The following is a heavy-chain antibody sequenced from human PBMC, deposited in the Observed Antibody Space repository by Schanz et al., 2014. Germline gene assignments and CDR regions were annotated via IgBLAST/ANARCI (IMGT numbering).Heavy chain of an antibody. J-gene: IGHJ4*02. D-gene: IGHD1-1*01. V-gene: IGHV3-33*08. CDR1: GFTISSYS. CDR2: IWYDENNK. CDR3: ARGTDWNLHY. Sequence: VHLVESGGGLVKRGGSLRLSCAASGFTISSYSMNWFRQPAGKGLEWVAVIWYDENNKYYADSVKGRFTMSRDNSKNTLYLQMNSLRAGDTAVYYCARGTDWNLHYWGQGALVTVSS.